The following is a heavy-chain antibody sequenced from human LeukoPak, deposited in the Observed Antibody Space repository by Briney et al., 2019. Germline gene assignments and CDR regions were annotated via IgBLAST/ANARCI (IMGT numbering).Heavy chain of an antibody. CDR2: INPSGGST. J-gene: IGHJ1*01. Sequence: ASVKVSCKASGYTFTSYYMHWVRQAPGQGLEWMGIINPSGGSTSYAQKFQGRVTMTRDTSTSTVYMELSSLRSEDTAVYYCARIVRGAAGTEYFQHWGQGTLVTVSS. CDR3: ARIVRGAAGTEYFQH. CDR1: GYTFTSYY. D-gene: IGHD6-13*01. V-gene: IGHV1-46*01.